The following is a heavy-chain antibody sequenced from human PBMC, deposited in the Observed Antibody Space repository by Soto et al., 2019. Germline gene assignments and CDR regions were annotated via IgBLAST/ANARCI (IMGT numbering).Heavy chain of an antibody. CDR3: ARDRVGATSGGLDY. Sequence: SETLSLTCTVSGGSISSYYGSWIRQPPGKGLEWIGYIYYSGSTNYNPSLKSRVTISVDTSKNQFSLKLSSVTAADTAVYYCARDRVGATSGGLDYWGQGTLVTVSS. CDR2: IYYSGST. CDR1: GGSISSYY. D-gene: IGHD1-26*01. V-gene: IGHV4-59*01. J-gene: IGHJ4*02.